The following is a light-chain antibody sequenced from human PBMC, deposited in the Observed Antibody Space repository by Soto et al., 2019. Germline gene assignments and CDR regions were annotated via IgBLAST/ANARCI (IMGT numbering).Light chain of an antibody. CDR2: GAS. CDR3: QQYNYWPPWT. J-gene: IGKJ1*01. CDR1: QTVGKN. V-gene: IGKV3D-15*01. Sequence: EIVLTQSPGTLSVSPGDGATLSCRASQTVGKNYLAWYQQRPGQAPRLLIHGASSRATGIPDRFSGSGSGTEFTLTIGSLQSEDFAVYYCQQYNYWPPWTFGQGTKV.